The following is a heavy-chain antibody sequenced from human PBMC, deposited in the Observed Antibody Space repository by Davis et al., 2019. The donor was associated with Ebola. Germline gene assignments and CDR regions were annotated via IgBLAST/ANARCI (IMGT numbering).Heavy chain of an antibody. CDR3: VKDTSSVWFDV. CDR2: LGLSADT. Sequence: GESLKISCAASGFTFSSYAMSWVRQAPGKGLEWVSTLGLSADTYYADSVKGRFTISRDNSKNTLHLQMNSLRVEDTATYYCVKDTSSVWFDVWGQGTTVTVSS. J-gene: IGHJ3*01. D-gene: IGHD6-19*01. CDR1: GFTFSSYA. V-gene: IGHV3-23*01.